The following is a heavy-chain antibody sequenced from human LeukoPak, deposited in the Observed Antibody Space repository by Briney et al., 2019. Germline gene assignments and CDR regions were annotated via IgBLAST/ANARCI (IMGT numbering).Heavy chain of an antibody. Sequence: SETLSLTCTVSGGSISSYYWSWIRQLPGKGLEWIGYIYYSGSTNYNPSPKSRVTISVDTSKNQFSLKLSSVTAADTAVYYCARDRLISSWLVPGAFDIWGQGTMVTVSS. V-gene: IGHV4-59*01. CDR3: ARDRLISSWLVPGAFDI. CDR1: GGSISSYY. J-gene: IGHJ3*02. D-gene: IGHD6-19*01. CDR2: IYYSGST.